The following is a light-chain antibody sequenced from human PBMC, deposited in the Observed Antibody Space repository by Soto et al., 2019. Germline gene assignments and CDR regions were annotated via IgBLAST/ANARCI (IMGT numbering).Light chain of an antibody. CDR2: YTS. CDR3: QQSYSMPRT. Sequence: DIQMTQSPSSLSASVGDRVTITCRASQTISSYLNWYQQKPGKAPNLLIYYTSSLQSGVPSRFSGSGSGTDFTLTISSLQPEDFATYYGQQSYSMPRTFGQGTKLEIK. CDR1: QTISSY. J-gene: IGKJ2*01. V-gene: IGKV1-39*01.